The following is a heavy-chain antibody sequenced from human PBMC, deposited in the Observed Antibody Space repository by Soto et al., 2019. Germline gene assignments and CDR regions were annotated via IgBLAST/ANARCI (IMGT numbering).Heavy chain of an antibody. CDR3: AREQGYDSSGPEDY. CDR2: ISAYNGNT. D-gene: IGHD3-22*01. V-gene: IGHV1-18*01. Sequence: AASVKVSCKASGYTFTSYGISWVRQAPGQGLEWMGWISAYNGNTNYAQKLQGRVTMTTDTSTSTAYMELRSLRSDDTAVYYCAREQGYDSSGPEDYWGQGTLVTVSS. CDR1: GYTFTSYG. J-gene: IGHJ4*02.